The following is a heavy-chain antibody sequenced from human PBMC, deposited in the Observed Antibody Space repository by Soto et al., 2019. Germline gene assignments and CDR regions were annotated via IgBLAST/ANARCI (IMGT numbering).Heavy chain of an antibody. D-gene: IGHD1-26*01. CDR2: IITIFGTA. V-gene: IGHV1-69*01. CDR3: ARDSWGTSGSYVWFDP. CDR1: GGTFSSYA. Sequence: QVQPDESGAEVKKPGSSVKVSCKASGGTFSSYAISWVRQAPGQGLEWMGGIITIFGTANYAQKFQGRVTITADESTSTAYMELSSLGSEDTAVYYCARDSWGTSGSYVWFDPWGQGTLVTVSS. J-gene: IGHJ5*02.